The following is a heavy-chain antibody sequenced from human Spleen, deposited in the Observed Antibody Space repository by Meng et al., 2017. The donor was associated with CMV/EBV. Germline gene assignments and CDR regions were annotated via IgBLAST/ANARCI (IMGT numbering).Heavy chain of an antibody. CDR3: ARGPRTIFGVVITQNWFDP. CDR2: ITHFGSS. Sequence: SLNEKSWRWIRQPQGKGLEWICEITHFGSSKVNSSLKSRVTMSVDTSKRQFSLKLSSVTAADTAVYYCARGPRTIFGVVITQNWFDPWGQGTLVTVSS. D-gene: IGHD3-3*01. CDR1: SLNEKS. J-gene: IGHJ5*02. V-gene: IGHV4-34*01.